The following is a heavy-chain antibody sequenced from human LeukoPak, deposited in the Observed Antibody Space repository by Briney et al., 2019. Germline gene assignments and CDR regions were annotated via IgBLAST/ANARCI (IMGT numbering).Heavy chain of an antibody. D-gene: IGHD3-22*01. CDR3: ARASDYYDPRDGMDV. V-gene: IGHV1-69*05. Sequence: ASVKVSCKASGGTFSSYAISWVRQAPGQGLEWMGGIIPIFGTANYAQKFQGRVTMTRDTSTSTVYMELSSLRSEDTAMYYCARASDYYDPRDGMDVWGQGTTVTVSS. CDR1: GGTFSSYA. J-gene: IGHJ6*02. CDR2: IIPIFGTA.